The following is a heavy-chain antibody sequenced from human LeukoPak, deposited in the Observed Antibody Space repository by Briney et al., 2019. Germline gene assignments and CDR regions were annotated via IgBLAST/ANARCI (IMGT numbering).Heavy chain of an antibody. CDR2: IYYSGST. V-gene: IGHV4-39*01. CDR3: ARRVRGGSGWSEIFDY. D-gene: IGHD6-19*01. J-gene: IGHJ4*02. CDR1: GGSISSSSYY. Sequence: SETLSLTCTVSGGSISSSSYYWGWIRQPPGKGLEWLGGIYYSGSTYYNPSLKSRVTISVDTSKNQFSLKLSSVTAADTAVYYCARRVRGGSGWSEIFDYWGQGTLVTVSS.